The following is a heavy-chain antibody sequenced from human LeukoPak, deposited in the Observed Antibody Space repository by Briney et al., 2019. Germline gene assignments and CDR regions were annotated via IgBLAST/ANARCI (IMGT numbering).Heavy chain of an antibody. Sequence: VASVTVSCKASGYTFTGYYMHWVRQAPGQGLEWMGWINPNSGGTNYAQKFQGRVTMTTDTSTSTAYMELRSLRFDDTAVYYCARRQGTTLSFDYWGQGTLVTVSS. D-gene: IGHD1-1*01. V-gene: IGHV1-2*02. CDR3: ARRQGTTLSFDY. J-gene: IGHJ4*02. CDR2: INPNSGGT. CDR1: GYTFTGYY.